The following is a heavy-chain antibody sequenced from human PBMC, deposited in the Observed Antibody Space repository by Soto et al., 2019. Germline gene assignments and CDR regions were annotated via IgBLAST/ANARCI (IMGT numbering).Heavy chain of an antibody. CDR2: IWYDGSNK. CDR1: GFTFSSYG. CDR3: ARGKYYDILTGYYPTTYYYYGMAV. V-gene: IGHV3-33*01. D-gene: IGHD3-9*01. J-gene: IGHJ6*02. Sequence: PGGSLRLSCAASGFTFSSYGMHWVRQAPGKGLEWVAVIWYDGSNKYYADSVKGRFTVSRDNSKNTLYLQMNSLRAEDTAVYYCARGKYYDILTGYYPTTYYYYGMAVWGQGTTVTVSS.